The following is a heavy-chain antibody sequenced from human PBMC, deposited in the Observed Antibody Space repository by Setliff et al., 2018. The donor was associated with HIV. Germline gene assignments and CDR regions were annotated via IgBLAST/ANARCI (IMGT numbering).Heavy chain of an antibody. D-gene: IGHD5-12*01. Sequence: SETLSLTCTVSGGSIDSGNYDWNWVRQPGGKGLEWIGRIYTRGSTKYSPTFESRVTMSLDTSKNQFSLNLRSVTAADTALYYCVRSGCNGNICYDSRGWLDSWGQGTQVTVPS. J-gene: IGHJ5*01. CDR3: VRSGCNGNICYDSRGWLDS. CDR1: GGSIDSGNYD. CDR2: IYTRGST. V-gene: IGHV4-61*02.